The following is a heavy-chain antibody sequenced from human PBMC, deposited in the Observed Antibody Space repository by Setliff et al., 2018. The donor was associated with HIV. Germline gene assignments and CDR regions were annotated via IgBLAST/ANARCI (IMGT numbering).Heavy chain of an antibody. Sequence: PGGSLRLSCAASGFTFSDNFMSWIRQAPGKGLEWVSYISSSSSYTNYADSVKGRFTISRDNAKNSLYLQMNSLRAEDTAVYYCARYSGSYFDYWGQGSLVTVSS. CDR1: GFTFSDNF. CDR3: ARYSGSYFDY. CDR2: ISSSSSYT. D-gene: IGHD1-26*01. J-gene: IGHJ4*02. V-gene: IGHV3-11*03.